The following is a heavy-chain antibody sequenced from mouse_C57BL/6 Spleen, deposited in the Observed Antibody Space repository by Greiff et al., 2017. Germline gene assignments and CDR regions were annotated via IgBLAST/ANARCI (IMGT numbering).Heavy chain of an antibody. CDR1: GFTFSDYY. J-gene: IGHJ2*01. CDR3: ARGGDYYGSSYGYFDY. D-gene: IGHD1-1*01. CDR2: INYDGSST. V-gene: IGHV5-16*01. Sequence: EVMLVESEGGLVQPGSSMKLSCTASGFTFSDYYMAWVRQVPEKGLEWVANINYDGSSTYYLDSLKSRFIISRDNAKNILYLQMSSLKSEDTATYYCARGGDYYGSSYGYFDYWGQGTTLTVSS.